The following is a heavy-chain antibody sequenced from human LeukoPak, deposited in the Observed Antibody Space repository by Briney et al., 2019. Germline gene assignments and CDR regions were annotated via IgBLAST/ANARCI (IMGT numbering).Heavy chain of an antibody. CDR3: AKDSSGSYARFDH. V-gene: IGHV3-30*18. Sequence: GGSLRLSCAASGFSFRGYAMNWVRQAPGKGLEWVAVISYDGSKTYYADSVKGRFTISRDNSRNTVSLQMNSLRGEDTAVYYCAKDSSGSYARFDHWGQGVLVTVSS. J-gene: IGHJ4*02. CDR2: ISYDGSKT. CDR1: GFSFRGYA. D-gene: IGHD5-12*01.